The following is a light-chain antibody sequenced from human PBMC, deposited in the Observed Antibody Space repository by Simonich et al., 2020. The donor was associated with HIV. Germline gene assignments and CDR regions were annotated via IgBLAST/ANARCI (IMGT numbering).Light chain of an antibody. CDR1: QSVLYTSNNMNY. Sequence: DIVMTQSPDSLAVSLGERATINCKSSQSVLYTSNNMNYLAWYQQKAGHPPKLLIYWASTRESGVPDRFSGSGSGTDFTLTISRLQAEDVAVYYCQQYYSTPLAFGQGTKLEIK. CDR3: QQYYSTPLA. J-gene: IGKJ2*01. V-gene: IGKV4-1*01. CDR2: WAS.